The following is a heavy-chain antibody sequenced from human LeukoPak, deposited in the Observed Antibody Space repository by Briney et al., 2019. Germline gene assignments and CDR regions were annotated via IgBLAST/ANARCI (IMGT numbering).Heavy chain of an antibody. CDR3: ARGVGIQLWLPPDY. J-gene: IGHJ4*02. CDR2: INPNSGGT. Sequence: ASVKVSCKASGYTFTGYYMHWVRQAPGQGLEWKGWINPNSGGTNYAQKFQGRVTMTRDTSISTAYMELSRLRSDDTAVYYCARGVGIQLWLPPDYWGQGTLVTVSS. D-gene: IGHD5-18*01. CDR1: GYTFTGYY. V-gene: IGHV1-2*02.